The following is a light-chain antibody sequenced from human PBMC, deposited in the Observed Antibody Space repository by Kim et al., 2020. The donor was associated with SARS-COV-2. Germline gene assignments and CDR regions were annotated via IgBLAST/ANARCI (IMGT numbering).Light chain of an antibody. CDR1: NIGSKS. J-gene: IGLJ7*01. V-gene: IGLV3-21*04. CDR2: YDS. Sequence: APGKTARITCGGNNIGSKSVHWYQQKPGQAPVLVIYYDSDRSSGIPERFSGSNSGNTATLTISRVEAGDEADYYCQVWDSSSDHAVFGGGTQLTVL. CDR3: QVWDSSSDHAV.